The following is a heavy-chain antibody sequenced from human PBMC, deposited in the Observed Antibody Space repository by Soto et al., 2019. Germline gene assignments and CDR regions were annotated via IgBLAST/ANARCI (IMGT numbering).Heavy chain of an antibody. D-gene: IGHD3-16*01. CDR3: ASLGWGGVTPLYK. V-gene: IGHV1-69*13. CDR1: GDTFSGYP. Sequence: SVKFSCKASGDTFSGYPISWLRQARWEGLEWMGRIIPVFGTTNDAQRFEGRVTFTADESTNTAYMELRGLLYEDTAVYYCASLGWGGVTPLYKWGPGTLVTVSS. CDR2: IIPVFGTT. J-gene: IGHJ4*02.